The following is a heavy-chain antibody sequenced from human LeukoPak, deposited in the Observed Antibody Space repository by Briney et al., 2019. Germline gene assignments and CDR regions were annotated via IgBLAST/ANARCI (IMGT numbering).Heavy chain of an antibody. J-gene: IGHJ4*02. CDR3: ARVALDSSGDNYGQGAFDY. D-gene: IGHD3-22*01. CDR2: ISGSGRTT. CDR1: GFTFSDYY. Sequence: PGGSLRLSCAASGFTFSDYYMTWSRQAPGKGLEWLSYISGSGRTTFYGDSVKGRFTISRDNAKNSLYLQINSLRAEDTAVYYCARVALDSSGDNYGQGAFDYWGQGTLVTVSS. V-gene: IGHV3-11*04.